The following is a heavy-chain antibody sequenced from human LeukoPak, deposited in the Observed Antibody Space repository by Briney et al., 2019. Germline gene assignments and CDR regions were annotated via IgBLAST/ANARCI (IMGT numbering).Heavy chain of an antibody. Sequence: ASVKVSCKASGGTFSSYAISWVRQAPGQGLEWMGRIIPILGIANYAQKFQGRVTLTADKSTSTAYMEMSSLRSEDAAVYYCARGPTPEAFDLWGQGTMVTVSS. CDR2: IIPILGIA. CDR3: ARGPTPEAFDL. J-gene: IGHJ3*01. CDR1: GGTFSSYA. D-gene: IGHD2-15*01. V-gene: IGHV1-69*04.